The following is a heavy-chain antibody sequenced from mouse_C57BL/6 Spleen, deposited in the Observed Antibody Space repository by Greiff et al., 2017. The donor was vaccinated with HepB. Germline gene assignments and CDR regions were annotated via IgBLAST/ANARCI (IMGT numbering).Heavy chain of an antibody. Sequence: VQLQQPGAELVKPGASVKLSCKASGYTFTSYWMHWVKQRPGRGLEWIGRIDPNSGGTKYNEQFKSKATLAVDKPSSTAYMQLSSLTSEDAAVYYCARLAGVADWYFDVWGTGTTVTVSS. CDR3: ARLAGVADWYFDV. D-gene: IGHD1-1*01. CDR2: IDPNSGGT. J-gene: IGHJ1*03. CDR1: GYTFTSYW. V-gene: IGHV1-72*01.